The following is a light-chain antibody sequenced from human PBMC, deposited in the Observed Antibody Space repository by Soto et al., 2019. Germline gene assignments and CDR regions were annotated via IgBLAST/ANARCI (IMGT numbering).Light chain of an antibody. V-gene: IGKV1-17*01. CDR2: AAS. Sequence: DIQMTQSPSSLSASVGDRVTITCRASQGIRNDLGWYQQKPGKAPKRLIYAASSLQSGVPSRFSGSGSGTEFPPPNRSPPPEKFSTYYCLQDKSYPGTFGQGNKGENK. CDR1: QGIRND. CDR3: LQDKSYPGT. J-gene: IGKJ1*01.